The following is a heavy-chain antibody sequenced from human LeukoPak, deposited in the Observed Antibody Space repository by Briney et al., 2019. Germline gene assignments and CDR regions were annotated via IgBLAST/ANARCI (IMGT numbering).Heavy chain of an antibody. CDR2: ISYDGSNK. CDR3: AKAGPYDSSGYYFGNDAFDI. J-gene: IGHJ3*02. CDR1: GFTFSSCA. Sequence: GGSLRLSCAASGFTFSSCAMHWVRQAPGKGLEWVAVISYDGSNKYYADSVKGRFTISRDNSKNTLYLQMNSLRAEDTAVYYCAKAGPYDSSGYYFGNDAFDIWGQGTMVTVSS. D-gene: IGHD3-22*01. V-gene: IGHV3-30*07.